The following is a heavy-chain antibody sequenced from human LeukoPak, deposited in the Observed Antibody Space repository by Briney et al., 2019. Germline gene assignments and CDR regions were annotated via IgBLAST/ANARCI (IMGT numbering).Heavy chain of an antibody. V-gene: IGHV3-66*01. CDR2: IPSGHTT. D-gene: IGHD1-26*01. Sequence: PGGSLRLSCATSEFSVGSNYMTWVRQAPGKGLEWVSGIIPSGHTTYYADSVRGRFTISRDNSRNTVYLQMNNLRAEDTAVYYCARGRPVGASTVEDYWGQGTLVTVSS. CDR1: EFSVGSNY. J-gene: IGHJ4*02. CDR3: ARGRPVGASTVEDY.